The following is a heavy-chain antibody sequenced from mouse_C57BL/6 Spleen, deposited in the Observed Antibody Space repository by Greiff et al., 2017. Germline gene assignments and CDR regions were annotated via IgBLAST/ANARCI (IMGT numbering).Heavy chain of an antibody. V-gene: IGHV1-15*01. CDR3: TRGVLVSTVVNY. D-gene: IGHD1-1*01. CDR2: IDPENGGT. J-gene: IGHJ2*01. Sequence: QVQLQQPGAELVRPGASVTLSCKASGYTFTDYGMHWVKQTPVHGLEWIGAIDPENGGTAYNQKFKGKAILTADKSSSTAYMELRSLTSEDSAVYYCTRGVLVSTVVNYWGQGTTLTVAA. CDR1: GYTFTDYG.